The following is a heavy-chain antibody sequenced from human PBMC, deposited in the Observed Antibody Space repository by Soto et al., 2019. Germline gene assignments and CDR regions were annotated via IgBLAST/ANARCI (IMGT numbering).Heavy chain of an antibody. CDR1: GFTFSSYA. Sequence: QVQLVESGGGVVQPGRSLRLSCAASGFTFSSYAMHWVRQAPGKGLEWVAVISYDGSNKYYADSVKGRFTISRDNSKNTLYLQMNSLRAEDTAVYYCARDSAYYYGSGSYFFFDPWGQGTLVTVSS. J-gene: IGHJ5*02. V-gene: IGHV3-30-3*01. D-gene: IGHD3-10*01. CDR2: ISYDGSNK. CDR3: ARDSAYYYGSGSYFFFDP.